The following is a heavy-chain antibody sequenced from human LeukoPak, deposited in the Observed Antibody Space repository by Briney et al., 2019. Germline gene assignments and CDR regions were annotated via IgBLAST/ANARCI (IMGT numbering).Heavy chain of an antibody. CDR2: INPSGGSS. J-gene: IGHJ6*03. Sequence: ASVKVSCKASGYTFTSHYIHWVRQAPGQGLEWMATINPSGGSSTYAQKFQGRITMTRDTSTSTVYMELSSLRSEDTAVYYCARGTAYSGSYYYYYMDVWGKGTTVTVSS. V-gene: IGHV1-46*01. CDR3: ARGTAYSGSYYYYYMDV. D-gene: IGHD3-16*01. CDR1: GYTFTSHY.